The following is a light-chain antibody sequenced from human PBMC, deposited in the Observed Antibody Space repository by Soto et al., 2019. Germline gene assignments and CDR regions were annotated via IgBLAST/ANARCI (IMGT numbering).Light chain of an antibody. CDR2: GNS. J-gene: IGLJ7*01. Sequence: QSVLTQPHSVSGAPGQRGTISCTGSSSNIGAGYDVHWYQQLPGTAPKLLIYGNSNRPSGVPDRFSGSKSGTSASLAITGLQAEDEADYYCQSYDSSLSGYVFGGGTQLTVL. CDR3: QSYDSSLSGYV. CDR1: SSNIGAGYD. V-gene: IGLV1-40*01.